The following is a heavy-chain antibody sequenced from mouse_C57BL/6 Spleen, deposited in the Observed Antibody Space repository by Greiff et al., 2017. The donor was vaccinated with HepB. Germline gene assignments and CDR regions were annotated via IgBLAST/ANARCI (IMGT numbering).Heavy chain of an antibody. CDR3: ARSDYGSRFAY. CDR2: IDPSDSET. J-gene: IGHJ3*01. CDR1: GYTFTSYW. Sequence: VQLQQSGAELVRPGSSVKLSCKASGYTFTSYWMHWVKQRPIQGLEWIGNIDPSDSETHYNQKFKDKATLTVDKSPSTAYMQLSSLTSEDSAVYYCARSDYGSRFAYWGQGTLVTVSA. V-gene: IGHV1-52*01. D-gene: IGHD1-1*01.